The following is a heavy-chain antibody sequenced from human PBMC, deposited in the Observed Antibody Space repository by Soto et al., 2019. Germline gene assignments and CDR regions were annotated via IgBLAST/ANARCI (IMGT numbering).Heavy chain of an antibody. Sequence: QVQLVQSGGEVKKPGSSVMVSCKASGGTFNNYDLSWVRQAPGQGLEWMGGIVPMFGTREYAQRFQGRVTITADRSTSTAYMELSSLRAEDTAVYYCARGITMVRGSSPYYFDSWGQGTPVTVSS. D-gene: IGHD3-10*01. CDR2: IVPMFGTR. J-gene: IGHJ4*02. V-gene: IGHV1-69*06. CDR3: ARGITMVRGSSPYYFDS. CDR1: GGTFNNYD.